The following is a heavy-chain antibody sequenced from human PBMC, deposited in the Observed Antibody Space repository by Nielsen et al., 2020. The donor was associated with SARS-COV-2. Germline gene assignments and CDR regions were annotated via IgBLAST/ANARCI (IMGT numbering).Heavy chain of an antibody. V-gene: IGHV5-51*01. J-gene: IGHJ4*02. D-gene: IGHD3-10*01. CDR1: GYSFTTYW. Sequence: GGSLRLSCKGSGYSFTTYWIGWVRQMPGKGLEWMGIMYPGDSDTRYSPSFQGQVTISANKSISTAYLQWNSLKASDTAMYYCARGYYFGSGGVEYWGQGTLVTVSS. CDR3: ARGYYFGSGGVEY. CDR2: MYPGDSDT.